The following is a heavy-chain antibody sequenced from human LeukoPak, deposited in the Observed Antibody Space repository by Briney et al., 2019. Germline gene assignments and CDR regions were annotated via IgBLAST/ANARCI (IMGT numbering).Heavy chain of an antibody. V-gene: IGHV4-59*01. D-gene: IGHD2-2*01. CDR1: GGSISSYY. J-gene: IGHJ4*02. CDR3: ARGYQLLSSI. Sequence: SETLSLTCTVSGGSISSYYWSWIRQPPGKGLEWIGYIYYSGSTNYNPSLKSRVTILVDTSKNQFSLKLSSVTAADTAVYYCARGYQLLSSIWGQGTLVTVSS. CDR2: IYYSGST.